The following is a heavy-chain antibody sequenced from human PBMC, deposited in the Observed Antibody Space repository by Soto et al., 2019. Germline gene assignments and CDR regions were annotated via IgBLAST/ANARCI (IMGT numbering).Heavy chain of an antibody. CDR2: MNPNSGDT. V-gene: IGHV1-8*01. Sequence: QVQLVQSGAEVKKPGASVKVSCAFTSFDINWVRQAAGQGLEWMAWMNPNSGDTRYAQKLQGSVTMTRDTSKFTAXMELNNLRSEDPAVYYCARGRGSSDWPFSYYYTDVWDQGTTVTVSS. D-gene: IGHD6-19*01. J-gene: IGHJ6*02. CDR1: FTSFD. CDR3: ARGRGSSDWPFSYYYTDV.